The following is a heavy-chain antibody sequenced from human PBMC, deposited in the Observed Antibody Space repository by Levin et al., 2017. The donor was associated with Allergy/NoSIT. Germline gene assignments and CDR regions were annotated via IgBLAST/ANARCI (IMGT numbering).Heavy chain of an antibody. D-gene: IGHD4-17*01. CDR1: GFTFSSYW. V-gene: IGHV3-74*01. CDR2: INSDGSST. Sequence: PGGSLRLSCAASGFTFSSYWMHWVRQAPGKGLVWVSRINSDGSSTSYADSVKGRFTISRDNAKNTLYLQMNSLRAEDTAVYYCASYAPGMNAFDIWGQGTMVTVSS. J-gene: IGHJ3*02. CDR3: ASYAPGMNAFDI.